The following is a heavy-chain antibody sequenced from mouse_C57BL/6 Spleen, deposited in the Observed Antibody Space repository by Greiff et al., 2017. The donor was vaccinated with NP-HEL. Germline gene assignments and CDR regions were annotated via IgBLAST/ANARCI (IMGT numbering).Heavy chain of an antibody. CDR2: ISGGGGNT. D-gene: IGHD2-3*01. J-gene: IGHJ4*01. CDR3: ARQHGYYGGAMDY. Sequence: EVHLVESGGGLVKPGGSLKLSCAASGFTFSSYTMSWVRQTPEKRLEWVATISGGGGNTYYPDSVKGRFTISRDNAKNTLYLQMSSLRSEDTALYYCARQHGYYGGAMDYWGQGTSVTVSS. CDR1: GFTFSSYT. V-gene: IGHV5-9*01.